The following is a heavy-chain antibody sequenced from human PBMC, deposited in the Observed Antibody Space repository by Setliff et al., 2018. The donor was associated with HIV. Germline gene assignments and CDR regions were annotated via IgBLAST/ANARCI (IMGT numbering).Heavy chain of an antibody. CDR1: GYAFIKYY. D-gene: IGHD3-10*01. J-gene: IGHJ5*02. V-gene: IGHV1-46*01. Sequence: ASVKVSCKASGYAFIKYYMHWVRQAPGQGLEWMGIIDPSGGSTRYAQKFQGRVTMTRDTSTNTVYMELSSLRSEDTAVYYCGRDSSFGERPNWFDPWGQGTLVTVSS. CDR2: IDPSGGST. CDR3: GRDSSFGERPNWFDP.